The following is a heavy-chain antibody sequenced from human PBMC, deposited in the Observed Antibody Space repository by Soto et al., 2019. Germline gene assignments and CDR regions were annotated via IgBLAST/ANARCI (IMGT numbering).Heavy chain of an antibody. CDR2: ISYDGSNK. D-gene: IGHD3-3*01. CDR1: GFTFSSYA. CDR3: ARDGHTVWSGYYDPRCYFDY. Sequence: GGSLRLSCAASGFTFSSYAMHWVRQAPGKGLEWVAVISYDGSNKYYADSVKGRFTISRDNSKNTLYLQMNSLRAEDTAVYYCARDGHTVWSGYYDPRCYFDYWGQGTLVTVSS. V-gene: IGHV3-30-3*01. J-gene: IGHJ4*02.